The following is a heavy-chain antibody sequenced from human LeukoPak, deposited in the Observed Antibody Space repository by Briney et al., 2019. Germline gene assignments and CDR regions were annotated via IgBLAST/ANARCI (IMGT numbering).Heavy chain of an antibody. Sequence: ASVKVSCKASGYTFTGYYMHWVRQAPGQGLEWMGWINPNSGGTNYAQKFQGRVTMTRGKSISTAYMELSRLRSDDTAVYYCAREGYCSGGSCYGWFDPWGQGTLVTVSS. CDR1: GYTFTGYY. CDR3: AREGYCSGGSCYGWFDP. J-gene: IGHJ5*02. D-gene: IGHD2-15*01. CDR2: INPNSGGT. V-gene: IGHV1-2*02.